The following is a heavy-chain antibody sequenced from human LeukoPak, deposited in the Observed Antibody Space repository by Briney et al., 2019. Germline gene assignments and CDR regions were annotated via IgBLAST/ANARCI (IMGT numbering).Heavy chain of an antibody. Sequence: GGSLRLSCAASGFTFSSYAMSWVRQAPGKGLEWVAVIWYDGSNKYYADSVKGRFTISRDNSKNTLYLQMNSLRAEDTAVYYCARDSYYYDSSGNLDYWGQGTLVTVSS. CDR2: IWYDGSNK. CDR3: ARDSYYYDSSGNLDY. CDR1: GFTFSSYA. D-gene: IGHD3-22*01. V-gene: IGHV3-33*08. J-gene: IGHJ4*02.